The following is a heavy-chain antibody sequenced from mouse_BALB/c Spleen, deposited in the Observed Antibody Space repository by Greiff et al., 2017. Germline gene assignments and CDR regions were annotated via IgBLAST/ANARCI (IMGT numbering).Heavy chain of an antibody. CDR2: ISNGGGST. D-gene: IGHD2-2*01. Sequence: EVKLVESGGGLVQPGGSLKLSCAASGFTFSSYTMSWVRQTPEKRLEWVAYISNGGGSTYYPDTVKGRFTISRDNAKNTLYLQMSSLKSEDTAMYYCARRGYGYDGYYFDYWGQGTTLTVSS. CDR3: ARRGYGYDGYYFDY. V-gene: IGHV5-12-2*01. J-gene: IGHJ2*01. CDR1: GFTFSSYT.